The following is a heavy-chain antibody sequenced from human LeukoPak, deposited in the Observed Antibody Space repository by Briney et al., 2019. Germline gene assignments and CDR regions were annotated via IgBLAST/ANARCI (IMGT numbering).Heavy chain of an antibody. CDR2: ISGSGGST. Sequence: GGSLRLSCAASGFTFSSYAMSWVRQAPGKGLEWVSAISGSGGSTYYADSVKGRFTISRDNSKNTLYLQMNSLRAEDTAVYYCANSRGYSYGFPDYWGQGTLVTVSS. CDR1: GFTFSSYA. J-gene: IGHJ4*02. D-gene: IGHD5-18*01. CDR3: ANSRGYSYGFPDY. V-gene: IGHV3-23*01.